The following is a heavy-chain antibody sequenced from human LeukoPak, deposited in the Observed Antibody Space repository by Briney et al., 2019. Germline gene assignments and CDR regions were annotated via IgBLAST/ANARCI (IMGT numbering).Heavy chain of an antibody. CDR3: ARDLGYCTGGTCYPNWFDP. J-gene: IGHJ5*02. Sequence: SVKVSCKASGYTFTSYAMHWVRQAPGQRLEWMGWINAGNDNTKYSQKFQGRVTITRDTSASTAYMELSSLRSEDTAVYYCARDLGYCTGGTCYPNWFDPWGQGTLVTVSS. V-gene: IGHV1-3*01. CDR2: INAGNDNT. D-gene: IGHD2-15*01. CDR1: GYTFTSYA.